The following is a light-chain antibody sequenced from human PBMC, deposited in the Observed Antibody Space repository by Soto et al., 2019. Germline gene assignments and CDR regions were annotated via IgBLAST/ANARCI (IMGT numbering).Light chain of an antibody. J-gene: IGKJ1*01. CDR2: RAA. CDR3: QQYNNWHRT. V-gene: IGKV3-15*01. CDR1: QSISSK. Sequence: VLTQSPATLSASLGDRATLSCRASQSISSKLACYQQKPGQTPTMLIIRAATRATGIPATFSGSGSGTKFTLTTISLQSEDFAVYYCQQYNNWHRTFGQGTKVDIK.